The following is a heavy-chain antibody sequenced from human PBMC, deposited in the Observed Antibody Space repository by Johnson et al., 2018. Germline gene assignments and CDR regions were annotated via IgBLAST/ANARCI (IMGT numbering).Heavy chain of an antibody. CDR1: GFTFDVYA. V-gene: IGHV3-23*04. Sequence: VQLVEAGGGLVEPGRSLRLSCAASGFTFDVYAMHWVRQVPGKGLEWVSGISWDSGGGTYYADSVRGRFTISRDNSKNTLYLQMNRLRADDTAVYYCAFPRKDASGSEVNMGHYYGMDVWGQGTTVTVSS. CDR2: ISWDSGGGT. CDR3: AFPRKDASGSEVNMGHYYGMDV. J-gene: IGHJ6*02. D-gene: IGHD3-10*01.